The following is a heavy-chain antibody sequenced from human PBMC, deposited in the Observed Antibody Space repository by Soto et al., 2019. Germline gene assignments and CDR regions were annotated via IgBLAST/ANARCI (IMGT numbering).Heavy chain of an antibody. CDR1: GFTFSRYS. CDR2: ISSTTNYI. CDR3: ARESEDLTSNFDY. J-gene: IGHJ4*02. V-gene: IGHV3-21*01. Sequence: GGSLRLSCSASGFTFSRYSMNWVRQAPGKGLEWVSSISSTTNYIYYADSMKGRFTVSRDNAKNSVYLDMNSLSAEDTAVYYCARESEDLTSNFDYWGQGTLVTVSS.